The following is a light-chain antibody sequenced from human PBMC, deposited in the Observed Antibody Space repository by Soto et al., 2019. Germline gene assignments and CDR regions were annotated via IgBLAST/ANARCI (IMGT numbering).Light chain of an antibody. CDR2: KAS. CDR1: QSISSW. J-gene: IGKJ1*01. V-gene: IGKV1-5*03. CDR3: QQYNDFSWT. Sequence: DIQMTQSPSTLSGSVGDIVTITCRASQSISSWLAWYQQKPGTAPKLLIYKASTLESGVPSRFSGSGSGTEFTLTITSLQPDDFATYYCQQYNDFSWTFGQGTKVDIK.